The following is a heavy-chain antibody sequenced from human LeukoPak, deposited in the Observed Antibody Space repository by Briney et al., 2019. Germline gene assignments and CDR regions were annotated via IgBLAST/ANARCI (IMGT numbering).Heavy chain of an antibody. CDR2: IIPILGIA. J-gene: IGHJ6*02. CDR1: GGTFSSYA. CDR3: ARVLVGTLGGYYYYYGMDV. D-gene: IGHD2-8*02. V-gene: IGHV1-69*04. Sequence: SVKISCKASGGTFSSYAISWVRQAPGQGLEWMGRIIPILGIANYAQKFQGRVTITADKSTSTAYMELSSLRSEDTAVYYCARVLVGTLGGYYYYYGMDVWGQGTTVTVSS.